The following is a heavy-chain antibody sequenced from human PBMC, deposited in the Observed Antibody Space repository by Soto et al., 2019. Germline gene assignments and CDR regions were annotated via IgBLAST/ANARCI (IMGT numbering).Heavy chain of an antibody. V-gene: IGHV3-30-3*01. Sequence: PGGSLRLSCAASGFTFSSYAMHWVRQAPGKGLEWVAVISYDGSNKYYADSVKGRFTISRDNSKNTLYLQMNSLRAEDTAVYYCARDRLPQYYYGMDVWGQGTTVTVSS. CDR1: GFTFSSYA. J-gene: IGHJ6*02. CDR2: ISYDGSNK. CDR3: ARDRLPQYYYGMDV.